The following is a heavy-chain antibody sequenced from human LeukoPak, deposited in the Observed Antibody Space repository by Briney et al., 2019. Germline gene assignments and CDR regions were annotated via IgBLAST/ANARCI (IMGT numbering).Heavy chain of an antibody. D-gene: IGHD5-18*01. J-gene: IGHJ4*02. CDR2: IIPIFGTA. CDR3: AGEVDTAMKY. Sequence: GASVNVSCKASGGTFSSYAISWVRQAPGQGLEWMGGIIPIFGTANYAQKFQGRVTITADESTSTAYMELSSLRSEDTAVYYCAGEVDTAMKYWGQGTLVTVSS. CDR1: GGTFSSYA. V-gene: IGHV1-69*13.